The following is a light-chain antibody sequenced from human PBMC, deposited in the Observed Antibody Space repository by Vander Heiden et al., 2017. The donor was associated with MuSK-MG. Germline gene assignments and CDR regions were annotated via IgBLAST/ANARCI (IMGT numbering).Light chain of an antibody. Sequence: QSALRQPLSISAAPGSRVTISCSGSISNVGNGFLSWYQQLPGTAPKLLIYDNTKRLSGIPARFSASKSGTSATLDNAGLQTGDEDDYYCGTEDTRRGCVVFGGGTRLTVL. V-gene: IGLV1-51*01. CDR2: DNT. CDR1: ISNVGNGF. J-gene: IGLJ2*01. CDR3: GTEDTRRGCVV.